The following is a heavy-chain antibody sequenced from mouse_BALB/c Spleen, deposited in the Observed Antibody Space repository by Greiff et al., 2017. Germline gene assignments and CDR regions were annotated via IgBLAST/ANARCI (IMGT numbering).Heavy chain of an antibody. D-gene: IGHD1-1*01. Sequence: EVKLMESGPELVKPGASVKMSCKASGYTFTSYVMHWVKQKPGQGLEWIGYINPYNDGTKYNEKFKGKATLTSDKSSSTAYMELSSLTSEDSAVYYCARDYYGSSKAWFAYWGQGTLVTVSA. CDR2: INPYNDGT. V-gene: IGHV1-14*01. CDR3: ARDYYGSSKAWFAY. CDR1: GYTFTSYV. J-gene: IGHJ3*01.